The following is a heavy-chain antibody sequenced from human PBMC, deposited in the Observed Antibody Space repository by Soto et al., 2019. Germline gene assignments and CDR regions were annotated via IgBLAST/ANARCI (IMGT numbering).Heavy chain of an antibody. J-gene: IGHJ4*02. D-gene: IGHD3-3*01. V-gene: IGHV2-5*02. CDR3: AHRVLRTVFGLVTTTAIYFDF. CDR2: IYWDDDK. Sequence: QITLNESGPTVVRPTEPLTLTCRFSGFSLTTSGVGVGWIRQSPGKAPEWLALIYWDDDKRYSASLKSRLTITKDTSKNKVVLPVSDLDPTDTATYYCAHRVLRTVFGLVTTTAIYFDFWGQGTPVAVSS. CDR1: GFSLTTSGVG.